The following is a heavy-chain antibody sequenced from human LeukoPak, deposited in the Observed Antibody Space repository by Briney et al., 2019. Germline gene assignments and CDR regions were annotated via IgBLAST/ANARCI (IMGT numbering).Heavy chain of an antibody. Sequence: SETLSLTCTVSGGSISSTSYFWGWIRQPPGKGLEWIGTIYYSGSTYNPSLKSQVTISVDTSKNQFSLKLSSVTAADSAVYYCASLDLRQSYYVDYWGQGTLATVSS. D-gene: IGHD3-10*01. V-gene: IGHV4-39*01. J-gene: IGHJ4*02. CDR1: GGSISSTSYF. CDR3: ASLDLRQSYYVDY. CDR2: IYYSGST.